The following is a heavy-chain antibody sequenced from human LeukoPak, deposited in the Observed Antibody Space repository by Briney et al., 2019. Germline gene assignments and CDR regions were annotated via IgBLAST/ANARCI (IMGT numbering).Heavy chain of an antibody. J-gene: IGHJ4*02. Sequence: PGGSLTLSCAASGFTFKNAWMTWVRQAPGKGLEWAGRIKSKADGGTTDFAAPVKDRFTISRDDPKDTIYLHMSSLKTEDTAVYYCATDTPFPPPPRKPAAGMPFDYWGQGALVTVSS. D-gene: IGHD6-13*01. V-gene: IGHV3-15*01. CDR3: ATDTPFPPPPRKPAAGMPFDY. CDR2: IKSKADGGTT. CDR1: GFTFKNAW.